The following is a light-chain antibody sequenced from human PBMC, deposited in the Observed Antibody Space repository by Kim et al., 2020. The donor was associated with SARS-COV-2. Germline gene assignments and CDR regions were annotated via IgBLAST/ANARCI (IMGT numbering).Light chain of an antibody. Sequence: SPEERATLSCRASQSVSSYLAWYQQKPGQAPRLLIYDASNRATGIPARFSGSGSGTDFTLTISSLEPEDFAVYYCQQRSKWPPFTFGPGTKVDIK. CDR1: QSVSSY. CDR2: DAS. J-gene: IGKJ3*01. V-gene: IGKV3-11*01. CDR3: QQRSKWPPFT.